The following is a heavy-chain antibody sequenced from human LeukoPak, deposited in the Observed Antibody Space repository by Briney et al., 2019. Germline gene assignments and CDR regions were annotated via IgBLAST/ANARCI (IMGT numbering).Heavy chain of an antibody. CDR2: LSQFFRTT. D-gene: IGHD3-10*01. CDR1: GGSFRTYP. J-gene: IGHJ5*02. V-gene: IGHV1-69*05. Sequence: SVKVSCKASGGSFRTYPISWVRQALGQGLEGVGGLSQFFRTTNYTQKFQGRLTISTDESSTTAYMELSDLRSDDTAIYYCATSGSGRSWDWFAPWGQGTPLTVSS. CDR3: ATSGSGRSWDWFAP.